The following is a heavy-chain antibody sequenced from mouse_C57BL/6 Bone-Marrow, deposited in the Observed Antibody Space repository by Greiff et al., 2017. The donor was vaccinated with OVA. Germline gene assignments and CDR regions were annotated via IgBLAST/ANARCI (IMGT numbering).Heavy chain of an antibody. V-gene: IGHV1-85*01. D-gene: IGHD2-3*01. CDR3: ARGTIYDGYAWFAY. CDR1: GYTFTSYD. CDR2: IYPRDGST. J-gene: IGHJ3*01. Sequence: VQLQQSGPELVKPGASVKLSCKASGYTFTSYDINWVKQRPGQGLEWIGWIYPRDGSTKYNEKFKGKATLTVDTSSSTAYMELHSLTSEDSAVYFCARGTIYDGYAWFAYWGQGTLVTVSA.